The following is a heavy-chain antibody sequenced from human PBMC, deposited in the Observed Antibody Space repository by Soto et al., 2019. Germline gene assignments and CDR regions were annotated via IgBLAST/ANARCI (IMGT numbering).Heavy chain of an antibody. CDR1: GGTFSSYA. V-gene: IGHV1-69*01. J-gene: IGHJ5*02. CDR3: ARDLRITMVRRVIIPNWFDP. Sequence: QVQLVQSGAEVKKPGSSVKVSCKASGGTFSSYAISWVRQAPGQGLEWMGGIIPIFGTANYAQKFQGRVTITADESTSTAYMELSSLRSEDTAVYYCARDLRITMVRRVIIPNWFDPWGQGTLVTVSS. D-gene: IGHD3-10*01. CDR2: IIPIFGTA.